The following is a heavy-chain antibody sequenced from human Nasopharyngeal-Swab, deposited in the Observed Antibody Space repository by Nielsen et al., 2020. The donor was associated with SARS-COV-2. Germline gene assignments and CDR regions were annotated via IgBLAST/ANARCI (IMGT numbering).Heavy chain of an antibody. CDR2: LNGDATTV. CDR1: GFTFSSSC. V-gene: IGHV3-74*01. Sequence: GESLKISCAGSGFTFSSSCLHWVRQAPGEGLVWVARLNGDATTVDYADSVKGRFTISRDNAKNTLYLQMNGLRDEETAIYYCARAGEYRFDYWGQGTLVTVSS. J-gene: IGHJ4*02. CDR3: ARAGEYRFDY. D-gene: IGHD7-27*01.